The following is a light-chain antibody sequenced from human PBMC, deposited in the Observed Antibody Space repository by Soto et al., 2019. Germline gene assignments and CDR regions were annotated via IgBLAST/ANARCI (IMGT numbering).Light chain of an antibody. CDR3: QSYDSSLSGYV. J-gene: IGLJ1*01. Sequence: QSVLTQPPSVSGAPGQRVTISCTGSSSNIGAGYDVSWYQQLPGTAPKFLIYGNTDRPSGVPDRFSGSKSGTSASLAITGLQAEDEADYYRQSYDSSLSGYVFGTGTKVTVL. V-gene: IGLV1-40*01. CDR2: GNT. CDR1: SSNIGAGYD.